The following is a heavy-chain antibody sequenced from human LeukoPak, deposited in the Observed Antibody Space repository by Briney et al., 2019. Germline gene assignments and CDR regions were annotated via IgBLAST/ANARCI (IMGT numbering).Heavy chain of an antibody. V-gene: IGHV1-8*03. Sequence: GASVKVSCKASGYTFTSYDINWVRQATGQGLEWMGWMNPNSGNTGYAQKFQGRVTITRNTSISTAYMELSSLRSEDMAVYYCARGGTYYDILTGHPNGYYFDYWGQGTLVTVSS. J-gene: IGHJ4*02. D-gene: IGHD3-9*01. CDR2: MNPNSGNT. CDR3: ARGGTYYDILTGHPNGYYFDY. CDR1: GYTFTSYD.